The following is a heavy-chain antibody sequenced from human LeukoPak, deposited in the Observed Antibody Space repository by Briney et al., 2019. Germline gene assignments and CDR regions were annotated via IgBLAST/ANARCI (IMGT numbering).Heavy chain of an antibody. D-gene: IGHD1-26*01. J-gene: IGHJ4*02. Sequence: PSETLSLTCTVSGGSISSYCWSWIRQPPGKGLEWIGYIYYSGSTNYNPSLKSRVTISVDTSKNQFSLKLSSVTAADTAVYYCARDKVGATKGFDYWGQGTLVTVSS. V-gene: IGHV4-59*01. CDR3: ARDKVGATKGFDY. CDR1: GGSISSYC. CDR2: IYYSGST.